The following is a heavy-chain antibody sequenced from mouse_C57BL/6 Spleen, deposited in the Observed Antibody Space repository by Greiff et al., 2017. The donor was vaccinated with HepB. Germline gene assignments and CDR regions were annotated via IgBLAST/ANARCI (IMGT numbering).Heavy chain of an antibody. CDR1: GYAFSSYW. Sequence: VKLVESGAELVKPGASVKISCKASGYAFSSYWMNWVKQRPGKGLEWIGQIYPGDGDTNYNGKFKGKATLTADKSSSTAYMQLSSLTSEDSAVYFCARKGVQGFAYWGQGTLVTVSA. V-gene: IGHV1-80*01. CDR2: IYPGDGDT. CDR3: ARKGVQGFAY. D-gene: IGHD2-14*01. J-gene: IGHJ3*01.